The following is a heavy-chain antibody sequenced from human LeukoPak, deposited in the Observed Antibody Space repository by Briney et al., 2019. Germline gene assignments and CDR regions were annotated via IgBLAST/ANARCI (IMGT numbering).Heavy chain of an antibody. CDR1: GFTFSNYW. D-gene: IGHD6-19*01. J-gene: IGHJ4*02. V-gene: IGHV3-7*05. Sequence: PGGSLRLSCVASGFTFSNYWMTWVRQAPGKGLQRVANIRQDGNERYFVDSVKGRFTISRDNAKNSLYLQMNSLRAEDTAVYYCARLVAGAGITYWGQGTLVTVSS. CDR2: IRQDGNER. CDR3: ARLVAGAGITY.